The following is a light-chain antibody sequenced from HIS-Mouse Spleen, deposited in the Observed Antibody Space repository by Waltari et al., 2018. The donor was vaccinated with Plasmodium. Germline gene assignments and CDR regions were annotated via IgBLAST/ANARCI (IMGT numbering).Light chain of an antibody. CDR2: EDS. V-gene: IGLV3-10*01. CDR3: YSTDSSGNHRV. Sequence: SYELTQPPSVSVSPGQTARITCSGDALPKKYAYWYQQKSGQAPVLVNYEDSKRPSGIPDRVSGSSAGTMATLTISGAQVEDEADYYCYSTDSSGNHRVFGGGTKRTVL. CDR1: ALPKKY. J-gene: IGLJ3*02.